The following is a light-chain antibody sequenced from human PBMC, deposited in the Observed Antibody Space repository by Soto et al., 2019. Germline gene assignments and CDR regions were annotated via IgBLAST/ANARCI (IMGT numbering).Light chain of an antibody. CDR1: QRITNY. Sequence: EIVLTQSPATLSLSPGETATLSCRAAQRITNYLAWYQQKPGQAHRLLVYDASYRATGIPTRFSGSGSGTDFTLTISSLQPEDFAVYYCQHRHNWPPTFGPGTKVEIK. CDR2: DAS. J-gene: IGKJ3*01. CDR3: QHRHNWPPT. V-gene: IGKV3-11*01.